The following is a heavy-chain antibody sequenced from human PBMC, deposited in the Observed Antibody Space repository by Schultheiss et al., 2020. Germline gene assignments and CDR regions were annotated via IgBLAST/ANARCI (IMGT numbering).Heavy chain of an antibody. Sequence: SETLSLTCAVYGGSFSGYYWSWIRQPPGKGLEWIGEINHNGSTNYNPSLKSRVTISVDTSKNQFSLKLSSVTAADTAVYYCARGGWQQLSAGPFDYWGQGTLVTVSS. CDR1: GGSFSGYY. D-gene: IGHD6-13*01. V-gene: IGHV4-34*01. J-gene: IGHJ4*02. CDR3: ARGGWQQLSAGPFDY. CDR2: INHNGST.